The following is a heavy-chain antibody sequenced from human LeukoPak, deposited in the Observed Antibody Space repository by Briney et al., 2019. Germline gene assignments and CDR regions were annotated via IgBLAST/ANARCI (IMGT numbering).Heavy chain of an antibody. D-gene: IGHD3-10*01. Sequence: ASVKVSCKASGYTFTNYYIHWVRQAPGQGLEWVGIINPSIGDTKNAQKFQGRVTMTWDTSTSTVYMKLSSLRYEDTAVYYCAVSASDYWGQGTLVTVSS. CDR3: AVSASDY. CDR2: INPSIGDT. J-gene: IGHJ4*02. CDR1: GYTFTNYY. V-gene: IGHV1-46*03.